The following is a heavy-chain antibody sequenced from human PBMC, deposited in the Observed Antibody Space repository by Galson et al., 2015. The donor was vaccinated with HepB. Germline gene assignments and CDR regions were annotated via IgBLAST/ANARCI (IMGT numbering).Heavy chain of an antibody. Sequence: LSLTCTVSGGSISSGDYYWSWIRQPPGKGLEWIGYIYYSGSTNYNPSLKSRVTILVDTSKNQFSLKLSSVTAADTAVYYCARTRGVDDFFDYWGQGTLVTVSS. J-gene: IGHJ4*02. V-gene: IGHV4-30-4*01. D-gene: IGHD3-10*01. CDR1: GGSISSGDYY. CDR3: ARTRGVDDFFDY. CDR2: IYYSGST.